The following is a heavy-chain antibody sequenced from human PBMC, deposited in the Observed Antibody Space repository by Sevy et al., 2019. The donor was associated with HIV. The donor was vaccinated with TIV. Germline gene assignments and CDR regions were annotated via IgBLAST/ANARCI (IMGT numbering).Heavy chain of an antibody. CDR3: ARDHVKDGDLGDYYYYAMDV. Sequence: GGSLRLSCAASGFTLSDYYMSWIRQAPGKGLEWVSYISGSGSDIYYADSVTGRFIISRDNAKNSLYLQMNSVRSEDTAVYYCARDHVKDGDLGDYYYYAMDVWGQGTTVTVSS. CDR1: GFTLSDYY. J-gene: IGHJ6*02. CDR2: ISGSGSDI. D-gene: IGHD4-17*01. V-gene: IGHV3-11*01.